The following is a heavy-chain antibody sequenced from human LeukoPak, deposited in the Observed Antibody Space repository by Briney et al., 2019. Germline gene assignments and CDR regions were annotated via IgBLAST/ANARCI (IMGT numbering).Heavy chain of an antibody. CDR1: GFTFSSYA. Sequence: GGSLRLSCAASGFTFSSYAMSWVRQAPGKGLEWVSAISGSGGSTYYADSVKGRFTISRDNSKNTLYLQMNSLRAEDTAVYYCAKDDIVVVPAAIGYGSNLFDYWGQGTLVTVSS. CDR2: ISGSGGST. J-gene: IGHJ4*02. D-gene: IGHD2-2*01. CDR3: AKDDIVVVPAAIGYGSNLFDY. V-gene: IGHV3-23*01.